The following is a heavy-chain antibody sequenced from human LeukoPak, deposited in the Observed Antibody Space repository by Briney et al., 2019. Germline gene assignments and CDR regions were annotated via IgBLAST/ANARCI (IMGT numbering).Heavy chain of an antibody. Sequence: GGSLRLSCAVSGFALGNYWMSWVRQAPGKGLEWVINIKPDGSEKYYVDSVKGRFTISRDNAKNSLYLQMNSLRADDTAVYYCARDLGGGAFDYWGQGTLVTVSS. CDR1: GFALGNYW. CDR3: ARDLGGGAFDY. CDR2: IKPDGSEK. J-gene: IGHJ4*02. V-gene: IGHV3-7*04. D-gene: IGHD2-21*01.